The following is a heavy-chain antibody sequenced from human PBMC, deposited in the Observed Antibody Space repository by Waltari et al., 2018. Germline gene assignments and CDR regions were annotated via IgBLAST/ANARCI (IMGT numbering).Heavy chain of an antibody. CDR1: RFAVSSNK. V-gene: IGHV3-53*01. J-gene: IGHJ4*02. Sequence: VKLVESAGGLIKLGWSRSLSCAASRFAVSSNKMSWVRQAPGKGLEWVSVIYSGGSTYYADSVKGRCTISRDNSKNTLYLQMNSLRAEDTSVYYCARGPDYGDYDIYGAYWGQGTLVTVSS. CDR2: IYSGGST. D-gene: IGHD4-17*01. CDR3: ARGPDYGDYDIYGAY.